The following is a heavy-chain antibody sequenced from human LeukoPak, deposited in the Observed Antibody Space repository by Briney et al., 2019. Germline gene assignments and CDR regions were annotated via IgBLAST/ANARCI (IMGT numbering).Heavy chain of an antibody. Sequence: GGSLRLSCDASGFIFIGYTMNWVRQAPGKGLEWVSYISSSGSTIYYADSVKGRFTISRDNAKNSLYLQMNSLRAEDTAVYYCAELGITMIGGVWGKGTTVTISS. V-gene: IGHV3-48*04. J-gene: IGHJ6*04. D-gene: IGHD3-10*02. CDR1: GFIFIGYT. CDR2: ISSSGSTI. CDR3: AELGITMIGGV.